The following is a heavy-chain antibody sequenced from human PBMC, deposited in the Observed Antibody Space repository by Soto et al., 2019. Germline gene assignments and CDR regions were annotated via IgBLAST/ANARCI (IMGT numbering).Heavy chain of an antibody. CDR2: IGANGGGT. J-gene: IGHJ3*01. Sequence: EVQLLEPGGGLVQPGGSLRLSCAASGFTFSSFFMSWVRQAPGKGLDWVSGIGANGGGTYYADSVKGRFIISRDNSKNAQNRQMNSLRDEDTAVYYWARAPTGDDLGAVDFWGQKTMVTVSS. V-gene: IGHV3-23*01. D-gene: IGHD4-17*01. CDR1: GFTFSSFF. CDR3: ARAPTGDDLGAVDF.